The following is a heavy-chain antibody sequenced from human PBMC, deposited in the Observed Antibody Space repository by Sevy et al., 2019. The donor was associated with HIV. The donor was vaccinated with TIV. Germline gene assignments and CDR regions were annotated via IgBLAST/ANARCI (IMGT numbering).Heavy chain of an antibody. CDR2: IQYSGST. CDR3: ARVGAWYYGSTGNAFDI. J-gene: IGHJ3*02. Sequence: SETLSLTCTVSGGSISTHYWSWIRQPPGKGLEWIGYIQYSGSTNNNPSLKSRFTISIATSKNQFSLRLSSVTAADTAVYYCARVGAWYYGSTGNAFDIWGQGTMVTVSS. D-gene: IGHD3-10*01. V-gene: IGHV4-59*11. CDR1: GGSISTHY.